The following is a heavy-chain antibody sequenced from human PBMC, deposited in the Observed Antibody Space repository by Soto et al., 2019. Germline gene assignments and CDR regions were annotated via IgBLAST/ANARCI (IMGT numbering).Heavy chain of an antibody. J-gene: IGHJ4*02. CDR1: GGTFSSYA. V-gene: IGHV1-69*12. CDR2: IVPIVDTS. Sequence: QVQLVQSGAEVRQPASSAKVSCKTSGGTFSSYAISWVRQAPGQGLEWMGGIVPIVDTSIYAQKFQGRVTITADESTSTVYMELSSLRSDDTAVYYCVRVVAIPGYPDNWGQGTLVTVSS. D-gene: IGHD5-12*01. CDR3: VRVVAIPGYPDN.